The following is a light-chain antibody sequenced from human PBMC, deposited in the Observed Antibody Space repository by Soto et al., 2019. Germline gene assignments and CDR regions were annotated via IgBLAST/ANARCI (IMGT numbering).Light chain of an antibody. J-gene: IGKJ4*01. V-gene: IGKV4-1*01. CDR3: QQYYISPFA. CDR2: WAS. CDR1: QSLLYSSNNQNY. Sequence: DIVLTQSPASLAVSLGARATINCKSSQSLLYSSNNQNYLAWYQQKPGQTPKLLIYWASTRESGVPDRFSGSGSGTDFTLTISNLQAEDVAVYYCQQYYISPFAFGGGTKVDIK.